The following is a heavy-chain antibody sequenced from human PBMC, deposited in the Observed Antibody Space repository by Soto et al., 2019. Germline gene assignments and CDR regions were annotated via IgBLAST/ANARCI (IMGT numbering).Heavy chain of an antibody. CDR1: GFPFSDLW. Sequence: EVQLVESGGGLIQPGGSLRLSCTASGFPFSDLWMHWVRQAPGKGLGWVSRISHDGSSTSHADSVRGRFSISRDTAKNTVYLQMNSLRAEDTAVYYCTSLSVAVDYFAFDIWGQGTVVTVS. D-gene: IGHD6-19*01. CDR2: ISHDGSST. V-gene: IGHV3-74*01. CDR3: TSLSVAVDYFAFDI. J-gene: IGHJ3*02.